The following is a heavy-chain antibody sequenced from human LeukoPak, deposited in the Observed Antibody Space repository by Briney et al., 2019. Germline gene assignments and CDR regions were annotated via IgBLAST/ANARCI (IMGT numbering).Heavy chain of an antibody. CDR2: ISGSGGST. CDR3: AKDVYGDPYYFDY. V-gene: IGHV3-23*01. D-gene: IGHD4-17*01. J-gene: IGHJ4*02. Sequence: GGSLRLSCAASGFTFSSYAMSWVRQAPGKGLEWASAISGSGGSTYYADSVKGRFTISRDNSKNTLYLQMNSLRAEDTAVYYCAKDVYGDPYYFDYWGQGTLVTVSS. CDR1: GFTFSSYA.